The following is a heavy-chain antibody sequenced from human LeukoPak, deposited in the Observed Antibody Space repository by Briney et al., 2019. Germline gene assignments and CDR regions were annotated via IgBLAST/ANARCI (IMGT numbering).Heavy chain of an antibody. V-gene: IGHV3-11*01. CDR2: ISSSGSTI. D-gene: IGHD3-22*01. CDR3: ARDPEYYDSSGTFDY. CDR1: GFTFSDYY. Sequence: AGRSLRLSCAASGFTFSDYYMSWIRQAPGKGLEWVSYISSSGSTIYYADSVKGRFTISRDNAKNSLYLQMNSLRAEDTAVYYCARDPEYYDSSGTFDYWGQGTLVTVSS. J-gene: IGHJ4*02.